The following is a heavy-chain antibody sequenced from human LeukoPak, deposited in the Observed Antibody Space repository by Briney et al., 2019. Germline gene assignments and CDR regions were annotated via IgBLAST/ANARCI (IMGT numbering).Heavy chain of an antibody. Sequence: GEPLKISCKGSGYSFTSYWIGWVRQMPGKGLEWMGIIFPGDSDTRYSPSFQGQVTISADKSISTAYLQWSSLEASDTAMYYCARSIGYSSGWYKWDYFDPWGQGTLVTVSS. CDR2: IFPGDSDT. V-gene: IGHV5-51*01. CDR1: GYSFTSYW. CDR3: ARSIGYSSGWYKWDYFDP. D-gene: IGHD6-19*01. J-gene: IGHJ4*02.